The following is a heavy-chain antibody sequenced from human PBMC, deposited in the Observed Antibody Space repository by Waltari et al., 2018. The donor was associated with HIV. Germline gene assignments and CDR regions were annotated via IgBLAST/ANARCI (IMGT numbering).Heavy chain of an antibody. D-gene: IGHD3-10*01. Sequence: EVQLVESGGGLIQPGGSLRLSCEASGFLVRAHPMNWVRQAPGKGLEWVSLMYFGGTTFYADSVKGRFTISRDTIKNTMYLQMDSLRAEDTAVYYCARDPVDGSGSYRMDVWGQGTTVTVSS. V-gene: IGHV3-53*01. CDR3: ARDPVDGSGSYRMDV. J-gene: IGHJ6*02. CDR1: GFLVRAHP. CDR2: MYFGGTT.